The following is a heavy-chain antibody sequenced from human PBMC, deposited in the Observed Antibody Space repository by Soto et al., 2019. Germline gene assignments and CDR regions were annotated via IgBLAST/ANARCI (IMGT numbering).Heavy chain of an antibody. Sequence: EVQLVESGGGLVKPGGSLRLSCAASGFTFSSYSMNWVRQAPGQGLEWVSSISSSSSYIYYADSVKGRFTISRDNAKNSLYLQMNSLRAEDTAVYYCARGLVLRFLEWLSPLGYWCQGTLVTVSS. V-gene: IGHV3-21*01. CDR2: ISSSSSYI. CDR3: ARGLVLRFLEWLSPLGY. J-gene: IGHJ4*02. CDR1: GFTFSSYS. D-gene: IGHD3-3*01.